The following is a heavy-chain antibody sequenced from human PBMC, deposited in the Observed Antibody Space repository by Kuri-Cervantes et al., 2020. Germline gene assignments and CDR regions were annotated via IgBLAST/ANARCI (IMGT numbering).Heavy chain of an antibody. Sequence: SGPTLVKPTQTLTLTCTFSGFSLGTSGVGVGWIRQPPGKALEWLALIYWDDDKRYSPSLKTRLTISKDTSKNQVVLTMTNMDPVDTATYYCAHRVAAAGTNWFDPWGQGTLVTVSS. V-gene: IGHV2-5*02. J-gene: IGHJ5*02. CDR3: AHRVAAAGTNWFDP. CDR1: GFSLGTSGVG. D-gene: IGHD6-13*01. CDR2: IYWDDDK.